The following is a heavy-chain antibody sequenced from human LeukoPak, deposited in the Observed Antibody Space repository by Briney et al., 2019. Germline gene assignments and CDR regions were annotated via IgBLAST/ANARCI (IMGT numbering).Heavy chain of an antibody. CDR1: GFTFSSYA. Sequence: PGASLRLSCAASGFTFSSYAMSWVRQAPGKGLEWVSAISGSGGSTYYADSVKGRFTISRDNSKNTLYLQMTSLRAEDTAVYYCAKDLDIVGAIGGAFDIWGQGTMVTVSS. J-gene: IGHJ3*02. CDR2: ISGSGGST. CDR3: AKDLDIVGAIGGAFDI. V-gene: IGHV3-23*01. D-gene: IGHD1-26*01.